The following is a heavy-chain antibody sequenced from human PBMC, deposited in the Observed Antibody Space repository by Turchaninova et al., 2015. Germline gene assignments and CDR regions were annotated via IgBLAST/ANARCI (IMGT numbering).Heavy chain of an antibody. CDR1: GGFLSGYN. CDR2: INHSGST. Sequence: QVQLQQWGAGLLQPSETLSLPCAVSGGFLSGYNWSWNRQPPGKGLEWIGEINHSGSTNYNPSLKSRVTISVDTSKNQFSLKLSSVTAADTAVYYCARGRGNVVGASGTYFDYWGQGTLVTVSS. CDR3: ARGRGNVVGASGTYFDY. V-gene: IGHV4-34*01. D-gene: IGHD1-26*01. J-gene: IGHJ4*02.